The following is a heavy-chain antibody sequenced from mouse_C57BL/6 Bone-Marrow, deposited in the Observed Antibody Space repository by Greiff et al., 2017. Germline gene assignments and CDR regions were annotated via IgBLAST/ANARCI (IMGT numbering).Heavy chain of an antibody. Sequence: QVQLQQPGAELVMPGASVKLSCKASGYTFTSYWMHWVKQRPGQGLEWIGEIDPSDSYTNYNQKFKGKSTLTVDKSSSTAYMQLSSLTSEDSAVYYCALYRNYGAYWGQGTLVTVSA. V-gene: IGHV1-69*01. CDR2: IDPSDSYT. CDR1: GYTFTSYW. D-gene: IGHD2-5*01. CDR3: ALYRNYGAY. J-gene: IGHJ3*01.